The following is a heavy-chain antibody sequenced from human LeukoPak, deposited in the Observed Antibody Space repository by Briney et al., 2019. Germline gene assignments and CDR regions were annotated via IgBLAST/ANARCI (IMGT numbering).Heavy chain of an antibody. D-gene: IGHD5-12*01. CDR1: GFTFCYYY. J-gene: IGHJ3*02. Sequence: VGSLRLSCVASGFTFCYYYISWVRQAPGRGMECVVNIKQDGSEKYYVDSVEGRFTISSDNAKNSLYLQMTSLRAEDTAVYYCAREVGSPAAFDIWGQGTMVTVSS. CDR3: AREVGSPAAFDI. CDR2: IKQDGSEK. V-gene: IGHV3-7*01.